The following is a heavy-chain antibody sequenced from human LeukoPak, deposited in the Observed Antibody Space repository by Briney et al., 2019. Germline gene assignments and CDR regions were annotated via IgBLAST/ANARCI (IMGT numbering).Heavy chain of an antibody. J-gene: IGHJ6*02. V-gene: IGHV4-34*01. CDR1: GGSFSGYY. CDR3: ARVRYDSSGYYYTEGFDYYGMDV. Sequence: SETLSLTCGVYGGSFSGYYWNWIRQPPGKGLEWIGEINHSGSTNYNPSLKRRVTISVDTSKNQFSLKLSSVTAADTAVYYCARVRYDSSGYYYTEGFDYYGMDVWGQGTTVTVSS. CDR2: INHSGST. D-gene: IGHD3-22*01.